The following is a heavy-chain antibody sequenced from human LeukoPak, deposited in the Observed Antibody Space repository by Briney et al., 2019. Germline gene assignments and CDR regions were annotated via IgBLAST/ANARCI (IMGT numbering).Heavy chain of an antibody. CDR1: GFTFSSYA. CDR3: ARGSYYGASYYYGMDV. V-gene: IGHV3-30-3*01. J-gene: IGHJ6*02. CDR2: ISYDGSNK. D-gene: IGHD3-3*01. Sequence: GRSLRLSCAASGFTFSSYAMHWVRQAPGKGLEWVAVISYDGSNKYYADSVKGRFTISRDNSKNTLYLQMNSLRAEDTAVYYCARGSYYGASYYYGMDVWSQGTTVTVSS.